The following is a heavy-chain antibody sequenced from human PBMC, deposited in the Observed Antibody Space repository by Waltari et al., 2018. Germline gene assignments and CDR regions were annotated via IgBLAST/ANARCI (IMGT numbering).Heavy chain of an antibody. J-gene: IGHJ3*02. Sequence: EVQLVESGGGLVQFGGSLRLSCAASGFTFSSYYMHWVRQTPGKGLVWVSLINGYGPSTTYADSVKGRFTTSRDNARNTLHLQMNSLRVEDTAVYYCATGDSHAFDMWGQGTLVIVSS. CDR1: GFTFSSYY. V-gene: IGHV3-74*01. CDR3: ATGDSHAFDM. D-gene: IGHD4-17*01. CDR2: INGYGPST.